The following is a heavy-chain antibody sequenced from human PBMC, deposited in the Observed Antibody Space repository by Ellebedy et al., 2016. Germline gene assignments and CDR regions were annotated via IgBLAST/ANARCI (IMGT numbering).Heavy chain of an antibody. Sequence: SVKVSXXASGGTFSSYAISWVRQAPGQGLEWMGGIIPIFGTANYAQKFQGRVTITADESTSTAYMELSSLRSEDTAVYYCARDSHIAVAGTGSFDYWGQGTLVTVSS. D-gene: IGHD6-19*01. V-gene: IGHV1-69*13. CDR1: GGTFSSYA. CDR3: ARDSHIAVAGTGSFDY. J-gene: IGHJ4*02. CDR2: IIPIFGTA.